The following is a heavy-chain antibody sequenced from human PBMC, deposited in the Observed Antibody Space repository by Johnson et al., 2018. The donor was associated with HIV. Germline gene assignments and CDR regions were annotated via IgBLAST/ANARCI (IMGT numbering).Heavy chain of an antibody. Sequence: VQLVESGGGVVQPGGSLRLSCVASGFTFSRFGMHWVRQAPGKGLEWVAFIRYDGSDKYYAGSVKGRFTISRENAKKSLYLQMNSLRAGDTAVYYCARAGKWSGDAFDIWGQGTTVTVSS. CDR1: GFTFSRFG. D-gene: IGHD3-10*01. V-gene: IGHV3-30*02. CDR2: IRYDGSDK. CDR3: ARAGKWSGDAFDI. J-gene: IGHJ3*02.